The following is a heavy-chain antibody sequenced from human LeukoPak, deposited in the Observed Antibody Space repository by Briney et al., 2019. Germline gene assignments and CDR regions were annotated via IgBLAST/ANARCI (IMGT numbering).Heavy chain of an antibody. V-gene: IGHV3-23*01. D-gene: IGHD5-24*01. J-gene: IGHJ4*02. CDR2: ISGSGGST. CDR1: GFTFNNYA. Sequence: GGSLRLSCVVSGFTFNNYAMSWVRQAPGKGLEWVSGISGSGGSTCYADSVKGRVTTSRDNSKNTLYLQMNSLRAGDTAVYYCAKDGQLRGQGTLVTVSS. CDR3: AKDGQL.